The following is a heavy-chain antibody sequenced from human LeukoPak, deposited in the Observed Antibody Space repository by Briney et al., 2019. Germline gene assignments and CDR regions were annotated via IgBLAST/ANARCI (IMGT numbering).Heavy chain of an antibody. CDR1: GGSISSSNW. CDR3: ARVRDRSVLGLPGAFDI. J-gene: IGHJ3*02. Sequence: PSGTLSLTCAVSGGSISSSNWWSWVRQPPGKGLEWIGEIYHSGSTNYNPSLKSRVTISVDKSKNQFSLKLSSVTAADTAVYYCARVRDRSVLGLPGAFDIWGQGTMVTVSS. D-gene: IGHD4/OR15-4a*01. CDR2: IYHSGST. V-gene: IGHV4-4*02.